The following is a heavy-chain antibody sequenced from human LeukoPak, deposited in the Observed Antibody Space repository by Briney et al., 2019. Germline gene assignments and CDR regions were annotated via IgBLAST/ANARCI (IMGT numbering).Heavy chain of an antibody. CDR2: INPSGGST. J-gene: IGHJ3*02. Sequence: GASVKVSCKASGYTSTSNYIHWVRQAPGQGLEWMGIINPSGGSTSYAQKFQGRVTMTRDTSTSTVYMELSSLRSEDTAVYYCARVGDIVGATTPYDDFDIWGQGTMVTVSS. CDR1: GYTSTSNY. V-gene: IGHV1-46*01. CDR3: ARVGDIVGATTPYDDFDI. D-gene: IGHD1-26*01.